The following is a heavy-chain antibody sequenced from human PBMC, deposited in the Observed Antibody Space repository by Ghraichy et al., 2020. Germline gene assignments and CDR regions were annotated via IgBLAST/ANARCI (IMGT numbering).Heavy chain of an antibody. CDR3: ARYQEQLGY. CDR2: IKQDGSEK. J-gene: IGHJ4*02. Sequence: AGSLRLSCAGSGFTFSNHWMTWVRQAPGKGLEWVANIKQDGSEKYYVDSVKGRFTVSRDNAKNSLYLQLDSLRVEDTAIYYCARYQEQLGYWGQGTLVTVSS. D-gene: IGHD6-13*01. CDR1: GFTFSNHW. V-gene: IGHV3-7*03.